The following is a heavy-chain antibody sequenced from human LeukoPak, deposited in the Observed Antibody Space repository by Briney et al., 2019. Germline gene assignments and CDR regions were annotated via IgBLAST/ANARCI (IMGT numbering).Heavy chain of an antibody. D-gene: IGHD3-10*01. CDR3: ARSLVDGSGSYYRTKLYYFDY. CDR1: GGSISSSSYY. Sequence: SETLSLTCTVSGGSISSSSYYWSWIRQPPGKGLEWIGEINHSGSTNYNPSPKSRVTISVGTSKNQFSLKLSSVTAADTAVYYCARSLVDGSGSYYRTKLYYFDYWGQGTLVTVSS. CDR2: INHSGST. V-gene: IGHV4-39*07. J-gene: IGHJ4*02.